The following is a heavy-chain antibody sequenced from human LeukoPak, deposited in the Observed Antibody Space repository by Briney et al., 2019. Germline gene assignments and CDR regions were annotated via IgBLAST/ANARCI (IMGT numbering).Heavy chain of an antibody. Sequence: SVKVSCKASGGTFSSYAISWVRQAPGQGLEWVGGIIPIFGTANYAQKFQGRVTITADESTSTAYMELSSLRSEDTAVYYCASHQAVAGPPTYNWFDPWGQGTLVTVSS. J-gene: IGHJ5*02. CDR2: IIPIFGTA. CDR1: GGTFSSYA. D-gene: IGHD6-19*01. V-gene: IGHV1-69*13. CDR3: ASHQAVAGPPTYNWFDP.